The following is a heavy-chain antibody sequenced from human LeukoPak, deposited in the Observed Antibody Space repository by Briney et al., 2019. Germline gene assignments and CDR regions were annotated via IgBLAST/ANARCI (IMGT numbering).Heavy chain of an antibody. CDR1: GGTFSSYA. CDR3: ARGSLRSGYSYGYGENLYYFDY. CDR2: IIPIFGTA. J-gene: IGHJ4*02. V-gene: IGHV1-69*13. D-gene: IGHD5-18*01. Sequence: ASVKVSCKASGGTFSSYAISWVRQAPGQGLEWMGGIIPIFGTATYAQKFQGRVTITADESTSTAYMELSSLRSEDTAVYYCARGSLRSGYSYGYGENLYYFDYWGQGTLVTVSS.